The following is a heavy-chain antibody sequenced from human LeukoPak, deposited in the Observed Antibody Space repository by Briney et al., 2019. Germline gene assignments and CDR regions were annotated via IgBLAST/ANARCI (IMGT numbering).Heavy chain of an antibody. CDR1: GGSISSYY. J-gene: IGHJ6*02. CDR2: IYYSGST. Sequence: SETLSLTCTVSGGSISSYYWSWIRQPPGKGLEWIGYIYYSGSTNYNPSLKSRVTISVDASKNQFSLKLSSATAADTAVYYCARGGEEWFGELLFPRYYGMDVWGQGTTVTVSS. D-gene: IGHD3-10*01. CDR3: ARGGEEWFGELLFPRYYGMDV. V-gene: IGHV4-59*01.